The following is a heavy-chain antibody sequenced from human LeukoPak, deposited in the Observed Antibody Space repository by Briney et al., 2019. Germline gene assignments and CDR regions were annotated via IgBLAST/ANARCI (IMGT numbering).Heavy chain of an antibody. CDR1: GGSISSSNW. J-gene: IGHJ6*02. CDR2: IYHSGST. V-gene: IGHV4-4*02. Sequence: PSETLSLTCAVSGGSISSSNWWSWVRQPPGKGLEWIGEIYHSGSTNYNPSLKSRVTISVDKSKNQFSLKLSSVTAADTAVYYCARANYYDSRGNYGMDVWGQGTTVTVSS. D-gene: IGHD3-22*01. CDR3: ARANYYDSRGNYGMDV.